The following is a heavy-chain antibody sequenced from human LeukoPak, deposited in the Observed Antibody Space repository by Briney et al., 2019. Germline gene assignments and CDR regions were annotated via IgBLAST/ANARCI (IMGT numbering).Heavy chain of an antibody. CDR3: ARDGVSIWEPTAMVPDY. CDR1: GYTFTSYY. D-gene: IGHD5-18*01. CDR2: INPSGGST. V-gene: IGHV1-46*01. J-gene: IGHJ4*02. Sequence: ASVKVSCKASGYTFTSYYTHWVRQAPGQGLEWMGIINPSGGSTSYAQKFQGRVTMTRDTSTSTVYMELSSLRSEDTAVYYCARDGVSIWEPTAMVPDYWGQGTLVTVSS.